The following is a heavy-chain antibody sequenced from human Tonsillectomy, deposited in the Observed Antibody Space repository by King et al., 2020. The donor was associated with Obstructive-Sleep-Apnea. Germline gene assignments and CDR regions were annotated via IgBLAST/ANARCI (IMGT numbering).Heavy chain of an antibody. Sequence: VQLQESGPGLVKPSETLSLTCTVSGGSFSPYYWSWVRQPPGKELEWIGYVFYSGSTNYNPSLKSRVTISLDTSKNQFSLKMDSVTAADTAVYHCARIVSPLYWNFDLWGRGTLVTVSS. J-gene: IGHJ2*01. CDR3: ARIVSPLYWNFDL. CDR1: GGSFSPYY. CDR2: VFYSGST. V-gene: IGHV4-59*01. D-gene: IGHD3-16*02.